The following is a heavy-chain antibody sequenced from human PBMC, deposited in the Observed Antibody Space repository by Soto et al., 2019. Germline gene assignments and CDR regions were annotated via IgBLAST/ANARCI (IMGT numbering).Heavy chain of an antibody. D-gene: IGHD6-13*01. Sequence: ASVKGACKASENTFSADSRDWVRQAPGQGLEWMGVINPTTTTTTDAQKFQGRVTMTRDTSTSTVFLELSSLRSGDTAVYFCARDLYSTSWYVRAFDMWGQGAMVTVS. CDR3: ARDLYSTSWYVRAFDM. V-gene: IGHV1-46*03. CDR1: ENTFSADS. CDR2: INPTTTTT. J-gene: IGHJ3*02.